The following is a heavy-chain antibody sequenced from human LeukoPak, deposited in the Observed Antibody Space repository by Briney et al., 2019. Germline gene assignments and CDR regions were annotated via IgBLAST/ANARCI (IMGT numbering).Heavy chain of an antibody. J-gene: IGHJ4*02. V-gene: IGHV3-74*01. CDR3: ARVSGFPRCHFDY. D-gene: IGHD5-12*01. CDR1: GFTFRSYW. Sequence: GGSLRPSCAAPGFTFRSYWMHWVPQAPGKGPGWVSRFIPDGSSAIYAHPVNGRFPIPRDNAKNTLSLTMNTLRADDTAVYYCARVSGFPRCHFDYWGQGTLVTVSS. CDR2: FIPDGSSA.